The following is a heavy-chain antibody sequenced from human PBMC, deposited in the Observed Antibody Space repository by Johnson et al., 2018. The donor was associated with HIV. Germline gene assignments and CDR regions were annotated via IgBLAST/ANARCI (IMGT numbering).Heavy chain of an antibody. CDR1: GFTCSSYA. CDR2: ISYDGSNK. J-gene: IGHJ3*02. D-gene: IGHD3-22*01. CDR3: AIVVIRGDAFDI. V-gene: IGHV3-30*04. Sequence: VQLVESGGGVVQPGRSLRLSCAASGFTCSSYAMHWVRQAPGKGLEWVAVISYDGSNKYYADSVKGRFTISRDNSKNTLYLQMNSLRAEDTAVYYCAIVVIRGDAFDIWGQGTMVTVSS.